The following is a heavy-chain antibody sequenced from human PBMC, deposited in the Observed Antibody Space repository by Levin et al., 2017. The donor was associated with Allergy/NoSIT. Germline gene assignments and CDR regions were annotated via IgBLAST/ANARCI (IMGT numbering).Heavy chain of an antibody. Sequence: GESLKISCAASGFTFSSYGMHWVRQAPGKGLEWVAVIWYDGSNKYYADSVKGRFTISRDNSKNTLYLQMNSLRAEDTAVYYCARDLREVRGVHPLDYWGQGTLVTVSS. CDR2: IWYDGSNK. D-gene: IGHD3-10*01. CDR3: ARDLREVRGVHPLDY. V-gene: IGHV3-33*01. CDR1: GFTFSSYG. J-gene: IGHJ4*02.